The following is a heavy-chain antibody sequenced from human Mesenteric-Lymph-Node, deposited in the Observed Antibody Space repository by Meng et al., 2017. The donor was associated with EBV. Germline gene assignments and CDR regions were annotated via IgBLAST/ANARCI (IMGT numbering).Heavy chain of an antibody. CDR1: GGSFSGYY. CDR3: ASSKEAYDYVWGSYFY. CDR2: INHSGST. V-gene: IGHV4-34*01. D-gene: IGHD3-16*01. Sequence: QGQVTQWGAGLLKPSETLSLTCAVYGGSFSGYYWSWIRQPPGKGLEWIGEINHSGSTNYNPSLKSRVTISVDTSKNQFSLKLSSVTAADTAVYYCASSKEAYDYVWGSYFYWGQGTLVTVSS. J-gene: IGHJ4*02.